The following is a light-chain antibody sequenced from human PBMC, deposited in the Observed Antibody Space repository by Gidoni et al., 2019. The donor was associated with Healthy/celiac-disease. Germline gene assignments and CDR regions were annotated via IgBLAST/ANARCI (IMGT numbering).Light chain of an antibody. Sequence: DIQMTQSPSTLSASVGDRVTITCRASQSISRWLACYQQKPGKAPKLLIYKASSLESGVPSRFSGSGSGTEFTLTIISLQPDDFATYYCQQYNSYSTLTFGGGTKVEIK. CDR2: KAS. CDR1: QSISRW. CDR3: QQYNSYSTLT. V-gene: IGKV1-5*03. J-gene: IGKJ4*01.